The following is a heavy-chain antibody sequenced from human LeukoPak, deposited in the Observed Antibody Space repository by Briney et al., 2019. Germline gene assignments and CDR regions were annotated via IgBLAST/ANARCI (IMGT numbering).Heavy chain of an antibody. CDR2: IWYDESNK. J-gene: IGHJ5*02. D-gene: IGHD3-22*01. Sequence: GGSLRLSCAASGFTFSSYGMHWVRQAPGKGLEWVAVIWYDESNKYYADSVKGRFTISRDNSKNTLYLQMNSLRAEDTAVYYCAKEYYDSSGRNLNWFDPWGQGTLVTVSS. CDR3: AKEYYDSSGRNLNWFDP. V-gene: IGHV3-33*06. CDR1: GFTFSSYG.